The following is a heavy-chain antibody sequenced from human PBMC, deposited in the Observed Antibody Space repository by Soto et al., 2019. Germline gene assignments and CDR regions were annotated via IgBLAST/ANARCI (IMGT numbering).Heavy chain of an antibody. CDR1: GFTFSSYW. CDR3: ARDKSLGVTGIFDY. CDR2: IKQDGSEK. J-gene: IGHJ4*02. Sequence: EVQLVESGGGLVQPGGSLRLSCAASGFTFSSYWMSWVRQAPGKGLEWVANIKQDGSEKYYVDSVKGRFTISRDNAKNSLYLQMNSLRAEDTAVYYCARDKSLGVTGIFDYWGQGTLVTVSS. D-gene: IGHD3-16*01. V-gene: IGHV3-7*01.